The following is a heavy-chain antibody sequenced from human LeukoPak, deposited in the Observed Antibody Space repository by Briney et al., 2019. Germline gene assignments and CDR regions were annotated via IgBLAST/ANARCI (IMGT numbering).Heavy chain of an antibody. CDR3: ARENKVGYTYADDY. Sequence: GGSLRLSCAASGFTLSNYNVKWVRQAPGKGLEWISYISSSGGTILYADSVKGRFTISRDNAKNSLYLLMNSLRAEDTAVYYCARENKVGYTYADDYWGQGTLVTVSS. CDR2: ISSSGGTI. CDR1: GFTLSNYN. J-gene: IGHJ4*02. D-gene: IGHD1-26*01. V-gene: IGHV3-48*03.